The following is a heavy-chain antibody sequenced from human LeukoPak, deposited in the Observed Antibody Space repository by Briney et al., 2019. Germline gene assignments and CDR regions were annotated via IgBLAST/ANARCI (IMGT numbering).Heavy chain of an antibody. J-gene: IGHJ6*02. Sequence: ASVKVSCKASGYTFTGYYMHWVRQAPGQGLEWMGWINPNSGGTNYAQKFQGRVTTTRDTSISTAYMELSRLRSDDTAVYYCASGVLVVAATPYLYYYYGMDVWGQGTTVTVSS. V-gene: IGHV1-2*02. CDR3: ASGVLVVAATPYLYYYYGMDV. CDR2: INPNSGGT. CDR1: GYTFTGYY. D-gene: IGHD2-15*01.